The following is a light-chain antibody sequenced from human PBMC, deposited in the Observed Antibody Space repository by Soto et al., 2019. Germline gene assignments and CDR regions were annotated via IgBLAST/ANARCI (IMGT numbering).Light chain of an antibody. V-gene: IGLV1-51*02. CDR3: ATWDSSLYGVV. Sequence: QSVLTQPPSVSAXXXXKXXXXXXXXXXXIGKNLVSWYQQLPGTVPKVLIFENDKRLSGISDRFSGSRSGTSATLDITGLQNGDEGDYYCATWDSSLYGVVFGGGTKVTVL. CDR2: END. J-gene: IGLJ2*01. CDR1: XXXIGKNL.